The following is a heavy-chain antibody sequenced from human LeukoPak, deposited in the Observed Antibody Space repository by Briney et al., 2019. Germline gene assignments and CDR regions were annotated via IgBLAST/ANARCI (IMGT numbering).Heavy chain of an antibody. Sequence: SETLSLTCTVSGGSISSSSYYWGWIRQPPGKGLEWIGSIYYSGSTYYNPSLKSRVTISVDTSKNQFSLKLSSVTAADTAVYYCARVDSSLNWFDPWGQGTLVTVYS. J-gene: IGHJ5*02. CDR3: ARVDSSLNWFDP. V-gene: IGHV4-39*07. CDR1: GGSISSSSYY. CDR2: IYYSGST. D-gene: IGHD6-6*01.